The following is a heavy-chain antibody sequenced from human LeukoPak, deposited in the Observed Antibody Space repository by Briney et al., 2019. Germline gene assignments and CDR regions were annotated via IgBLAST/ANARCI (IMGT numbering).Heavy chain of an antibody. Sequence: QPGGSLRLSCAASGFTFSSYWMSWVRQAPGKGLEWVSAISGSGGSTYYADSVKGRFTISRDNSKNTLFLQMSSLRVEDTAVYYCAIAASGTLADYWGQGTLVTVSS. CDR3: AIAASGTLADY. V-gene: IGHV3-23*01. J-gene: IGHJ4*02. CDR1: GFTFSSYW. CDR2: ISGSGGST. D-gene: IGHD6-13*01.